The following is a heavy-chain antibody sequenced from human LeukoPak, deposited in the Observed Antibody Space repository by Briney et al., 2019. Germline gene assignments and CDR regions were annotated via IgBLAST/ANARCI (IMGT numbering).Heavy chain of an antibody. CDR2: ITSDGSYT. CDR3: TRPSAGGGLAADY. J-gene: IGHJ4*02. CDR1: GFSFSTYW. D-gene: IGHD3-10*01. V-gene: IGHV3-74*01. Sequence: GGSLRLSCAASGFSFSTYWMHWVRQAPGKGLVWVSRITSDGSYTNYADPVRGRFTISRDNAKKTLYLQMSSLRVEDTAIYYCTRPSAGGGLAADYWGQGTLVTVSS.